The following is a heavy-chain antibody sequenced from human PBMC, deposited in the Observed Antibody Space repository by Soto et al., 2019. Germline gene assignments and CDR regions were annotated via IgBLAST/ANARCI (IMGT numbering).Heavy chain of an antibody. CDR2: IWYDGSNK. V-gene: IGHV3-33*01. CDR1: GFTFSIYG. J-gene: IGHJ6*02. CDR3: ARDKYSGYVTYYYYGMDV. D-gene: IGHD5-12*01. Sequence: PGGSLRLSCAASGFTFSIYGMHWVRQAQGKGLEWVTVIWYDGSNKYYADSVKGRFTISRDNSKNTLYLQMNSLRAEDTAVYYCARDKYSGYVTYYYYGMDVWGQGTTVTVSS.